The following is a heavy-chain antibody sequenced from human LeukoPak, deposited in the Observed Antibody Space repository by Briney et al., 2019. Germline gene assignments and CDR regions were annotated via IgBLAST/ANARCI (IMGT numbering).Heavy chain of an antibody. CDR2: IYYSGST. V-gene: IGHV4-59*12. D-gene: IGHD3-3*01. Sequence: SETLSLTCTVSGGSISSYYWSWIRQPPGKGLEWIGYIYYSGSTYYNPSLKSRVTISVDTSKNQFSLKLSSVTAADTAVYYCAREDFWSKRIDYWGQGTLVTVSS. J-gene: IGHJ4*02. CDR1: GGSISSYY. CDR3: AREDFWSKRIDY.